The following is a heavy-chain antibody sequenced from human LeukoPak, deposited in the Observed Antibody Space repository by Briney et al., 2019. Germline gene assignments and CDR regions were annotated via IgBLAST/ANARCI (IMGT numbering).Heavy chain of an antibody. CDR1: GRSFSGYY. CDR3: ARGRGYSYGFWFDY. D-gene: IGHD5-18*01. V-gene: IGHV4-34*01. CDR2: INHSGST. Sequence: SETLSLTRAVYGRSFSGYYWSWIRQPPGKGLGWIGEINHSGSTNYNPSLKSRVTISVDTSKNQFSLKLSSVTAADTAVYYCARGRGYSYGFWFDYWGQGTLVTVSS. J-gene: IGHJ4*02.